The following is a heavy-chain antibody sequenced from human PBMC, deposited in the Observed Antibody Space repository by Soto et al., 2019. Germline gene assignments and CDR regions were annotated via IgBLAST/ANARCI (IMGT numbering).Heavy chain of an antibody. J-gene: IGHJ4*02. CDR1: GXTFGSYA. CDR2: IIPIFGTA. V-gene: IGHV1-69*13. D-gene: IGHD1-26*01. CDR3: ARICGSCGFDY. Sequence: SVKVSCKASGXTFGSYAISWVRQAPGQGLEWMGGIIPIFGTANYAQKFQGRVTITADESTSTAYMELSSLRSEDTAVYYCARICGSCGFDYWGQGTLVTVSS.